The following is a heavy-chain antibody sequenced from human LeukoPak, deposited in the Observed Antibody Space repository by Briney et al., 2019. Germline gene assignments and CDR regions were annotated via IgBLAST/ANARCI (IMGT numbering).Heavy chain of an antibody. CDR2: IIGSGGRT. Sequence: GGSLRLSCAASGFTFSSYAMNWVRQAPGKGLEWVSAIIGSGGRTYYADSVKGGYTIPRDNSKSTLYQQMNSLGAEDTAVYYCAKDQMYYYGSGSYPSLDYWGQGTLVSV. CDR1: GFTFSSYA. D-gene: IGHD3-10*01. CDR3: AKDQMYYYGSGSYPSLDY. V-gene: IGHV3-23*01. J-gene: IGHJ4*02.